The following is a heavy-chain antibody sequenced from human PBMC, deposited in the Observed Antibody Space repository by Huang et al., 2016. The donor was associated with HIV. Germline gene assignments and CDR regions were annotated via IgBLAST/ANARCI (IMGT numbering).Heavy chain of an antibody. D-gene: IGHD2-2*01. CDR2: IYYSGST. Sequence: QLQLQESGPGLVKPSETLSLTCSVSGGSISSSSYYWGWIRQPPGKGLEWIGSIYYSGSTFYNASLKSRVTRSVDTSKNQFSLRLSSVTAADTSVYYCARHMDCSSSSCLAGGHERGPFDMWGQGTMVTVSS. CDR3: ARHMDCSSSSCLAGGHERGPFDM. V-gene: IGHV4-39*01. CDR1: GGSISSSSYY. J-gene: IGHJ3*02.